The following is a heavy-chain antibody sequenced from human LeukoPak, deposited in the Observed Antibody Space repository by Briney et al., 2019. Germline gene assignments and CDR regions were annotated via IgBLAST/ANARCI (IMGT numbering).Heavy chain of an antibody. Sequence: GGSLRLSCAASGFTFSSYAMSWVRQAPGKGLEWVSAISGSGGSTYYADSVKGRFTISRDNAKNSLYLQMNSLRAEDTAVYYCAREWDSSGFDYWGQGTLVTVSS. J-gene: IGHJ4*02. CDR2: ISGSGGST. D-gene: IGHD3-22*01. V-gene: IGHV3-23*01. CDR3: AREWDSSGFDY. CDR1: GFTFSSYA.